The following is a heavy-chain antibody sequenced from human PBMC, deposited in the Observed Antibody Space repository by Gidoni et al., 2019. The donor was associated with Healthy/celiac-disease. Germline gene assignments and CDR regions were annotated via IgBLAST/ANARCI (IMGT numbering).Heavy chain of an antibody. J-gene: IGHJ4*02. V-gene: IGHV1-69*01. Sequence: QVQPVQSGAEVTKPGSSVTVSCKASGGTFSSYAISWLRQAPGQGLEWMGGIIPIFGTANYAQKFQGRVTITADESTSTAYMELSSLRSEDTAVYYCARFCSSTSCYGEDYWGQGTLVTVSS. CDR1: GGTFSSYA. CDR2: IIPIFGTA. D-gene: IGHD2-2*01. CDR3: ARFCSSTSCYGEDY.